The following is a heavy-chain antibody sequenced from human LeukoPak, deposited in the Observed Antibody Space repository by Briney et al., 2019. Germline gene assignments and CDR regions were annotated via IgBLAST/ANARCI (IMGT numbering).Heavy chain of an antibody. V-gene: IGHV4-34*01. CDR2: INHSGST. J-gene: IGHJ4*02. D-gene: IGHD3-10*01. CDR3: APYGSGFSIDDY. CDR1: GGPFNNYY. Sequence: SETLSLTCAIYGGPFNNYYWSWIRQPPGKGLEWIGEINHSGSTNYNPSLKSRVTISVDKSKNQFSLKLSSVTAADTAVYYCAPYGSGFSIDDYWGQGTLVTVSS.